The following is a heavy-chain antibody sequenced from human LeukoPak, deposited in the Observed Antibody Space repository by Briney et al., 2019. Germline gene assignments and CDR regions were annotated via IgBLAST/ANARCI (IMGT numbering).Heavy chain of an antibody. D-gene: IGHD4-17*01. J-gene: IGHJ4*02. Sequence: PSETLSLTCAVYGGSFSGYYWSWIRQPPGKGLEWIGEINHSGSTNYNPSLKSRVTISVDTSKNQFSLKLSSVTAADTAVYYCTRMTTVTTAFDYWGQGTLVTVSS. CDR1: GGSFSGYY. CDR3: TRMTTVTTAFDY. V-gene: IGHV4-34*01. CDR2: INHSGST.